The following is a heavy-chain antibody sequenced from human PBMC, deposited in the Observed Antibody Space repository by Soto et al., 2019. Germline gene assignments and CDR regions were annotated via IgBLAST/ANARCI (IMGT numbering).Heavy chain of an antibody. V-gene: IGHV3-9*01. J-gene: IGHJ4*02. CDR3: AKDMEAIVVVPAANFEY. D-gene: IGHD2-2*01. CDR1: GFTFDDYA. Sequence: PGGSLRLSCAASGFTFDDYAMHWVRQAPGKGLEWVSGISWNSGSIGYADSVKGRFTISRDNAKNSLYLQMNSLRAEDTALYYCAKDMEAIVVVPAANFEYWGQGTLVTVSS. CDR2: ISWNSGSI.